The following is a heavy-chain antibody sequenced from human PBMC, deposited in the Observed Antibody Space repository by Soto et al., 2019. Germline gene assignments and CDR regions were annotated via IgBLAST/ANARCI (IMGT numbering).Heavy chain of an antibody. CDR2: IIPIFTTT. V-gene: IGHV1-69*12. D-gene: IGHD6-13*01. Sequence: QVHLVQSGAGVKKPGSSVKVSCKASGGTFSNHAINWVRQAPGQGLEWMGRIIPIFTTTNYAQKSQGRVTITADESTITAYMELSSLKHDDTAVYYCAREVAADGTFREDVFDIWGQGTLVTVSS. CDR3: AREVAADGTFREDVFDI. J-gene: IGHJ3*02. CDR1: GGTFSNHA.